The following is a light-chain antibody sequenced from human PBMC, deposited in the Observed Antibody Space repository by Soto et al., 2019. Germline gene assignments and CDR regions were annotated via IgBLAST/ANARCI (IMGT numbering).Light chain of an antibody. V-gene: IGKV1-17*01. Sequence: DLQMTQSPSSLSASVGDRVIITCRASQGIGDDLGWYQQKPGKAPKRLIYAASSLQSGVPSRFSGSGSGTDFTRTISSLQPDDFASYYCLQHNTYPWTFGPGTKVEVK. J-gene: IGKJ1*01. CDR1: QGIGDD. CDR3: LQHNTYPWT. CDR2: AAS.